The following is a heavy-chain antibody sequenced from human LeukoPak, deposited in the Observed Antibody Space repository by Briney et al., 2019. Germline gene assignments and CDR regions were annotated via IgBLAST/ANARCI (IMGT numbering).Heavy chain of an antibody. CDR1: GGSISSYSYY. CDR2: IYYSGST. Sequence: SETLSLTCTVSGGSISSYSYYWGWIRQPPGKGLEWIGSIYYSGSTYYNPSLKSRVTISVDTSKNQFSLKLSSVTAADTAVYYCARDSSSSSYWGQGTLVTVSS. J-gene: IGHJ4*02. CDR3: ARDSSSSSY. D-gene: IGHD6-6*01. V-gene: IGHV4-39*07.